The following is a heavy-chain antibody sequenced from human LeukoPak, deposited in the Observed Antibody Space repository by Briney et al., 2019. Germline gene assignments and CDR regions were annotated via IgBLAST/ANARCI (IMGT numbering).Heavy chain of an antibody. CDR3: AREGVDPYFDY. CDR2: ISYDGSNK. V-gene: IGHV3-30-3*01. D-gene: IGHD3-10*01. J-gene: IGHJ4*02. CDR1: GFTFSSYA. Sequence: GGSLRLSCAASGFTFSSYAMHWVRQAPGKGLEWVAVISYDGSNKYYADSVKGRFTISRDNSKNTLYLQMNSLRAEDTAVYYCAREGVDPYFDYWGQGTLVTVSS.